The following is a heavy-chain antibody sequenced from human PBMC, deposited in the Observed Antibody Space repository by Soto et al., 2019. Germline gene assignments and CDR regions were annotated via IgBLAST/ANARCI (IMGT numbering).Heavy chain of an antibody. CDR1: GFNLRDYY. J-gene: IGHJ4*02. CDR2: INPGGDVI. V-gene: IGHV3-11*01. D-gene: IGHD3-16*01. CDR3: TRDPRITDF. Sequence: GGSLRLSCAASGFNLRDYYMTWIRQAPGKGLELLSYINPGGDVIKYVDSVRGRFTISRGNAKNSLYLHMNSLRGEGTAVYYCTRDPRITDFWGQGTLVTVSS.